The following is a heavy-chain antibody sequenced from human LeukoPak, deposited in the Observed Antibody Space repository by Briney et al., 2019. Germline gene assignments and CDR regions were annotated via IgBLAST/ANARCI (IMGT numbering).Heavy chain of an antibody. Sequence: GGSLRLSCAASGFTFSSYAMHWVRQAPGKGLEWVAVISYDGSNKYYADSVKGRFTISRDNSKNTLYLQMNSLKTEDTAVYYCTTAMASNWNRVFDYWGQGTLVTVSS. CDR1: GFTFSSYA. V-gene: IGHV3-30*04. D-gene: IGHD1-20*01. CDR2: ISYDGSNK. J-gene: IGHJ4*02. CDR3: TTAMASNWNRVFDY.